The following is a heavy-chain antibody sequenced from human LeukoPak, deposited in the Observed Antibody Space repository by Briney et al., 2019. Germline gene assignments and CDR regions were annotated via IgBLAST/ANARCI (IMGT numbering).Heavy chain of an antibody. J-gene: IGHJ4*02. CDR3: AKGDCAGGSCYFDD. CDR2: FSDTGDSR. D-gene: IGHD2-8*02. V-gene: IGHV3-23*01. CDR1: GFTLSKHP. Sequence: GGSLRLSCAASGFTLSKHPMYWVRQAPGKGLEGVSSFSDTGDSRHYADSVKGRFTISRDSARSALYLQMNSLRAEDTAVYYCAKGDCAGGSCYFDDWGQGSQVTVSS.